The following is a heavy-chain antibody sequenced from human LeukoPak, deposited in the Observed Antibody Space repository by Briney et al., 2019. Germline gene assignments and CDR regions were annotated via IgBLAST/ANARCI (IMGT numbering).Heavy chain of an antibody. CDR2: INHSGST. CDR3: ARGNTDIVVVVAVYFDY. J-gene: IGHJ4*02. CDR1: GGSFSGYY. Sequence: SETLSLTCAVYGGSFSGYYWSWIRQPPGKGLEWIGEINHSGSTNYNPSLKSRVTISVDTSKNQFSLKLSSVTAADTAVYYCARGNTDIVVVVAVYFDYWGQGTLVTVSS. D-gene: IGHD2-15*01. V-gene: IGHV4-34*01.